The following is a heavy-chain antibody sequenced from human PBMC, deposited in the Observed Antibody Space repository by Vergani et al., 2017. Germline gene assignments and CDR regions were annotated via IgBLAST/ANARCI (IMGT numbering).Heavy chain of an antibody. CDR1: GGSISSHY. CDR2: IYYSGST. CDR3: ARGLRYYDFWSGIIPGGYYYYMDV. V-gene: IGHV4-59*11. Sequence: QVQLQESGPGLVKPSETLSLTCTVSGGSISSHYWSWIRQPPGKGLEWIGYIYYSGSTNYNPSLKSRVTISVDTSKNQCSLKLSSVTAADTAVYYCARGLRYYDFWSGIIPGGYYYYMDVWGKGTTVTVSS. D-gene: IGHD3-3*01. J-gene: IGHJ6*03.